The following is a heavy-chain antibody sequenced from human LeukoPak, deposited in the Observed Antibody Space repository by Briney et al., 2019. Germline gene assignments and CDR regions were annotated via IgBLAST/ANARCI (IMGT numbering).Heavy chain of an antibody. CDR3: ARGAQGYYYDYMDV. D-gene: IGHD2-15*01. CDR1: GFTFSSYW. CDR2: INSDGSTT. Sequence: GTLRLSCAASGFTFSSYWVHWVRQPPGKGLGWVSRINSDGSTTPYADSVKGRFTISRDNAQNTLYLQMNSLSAEDTAVYYCARGAQGYYYDYMDVWGKGTTVIVSS. J-gene: IGHJ6*03. V-gene: IGHV3-74*01.